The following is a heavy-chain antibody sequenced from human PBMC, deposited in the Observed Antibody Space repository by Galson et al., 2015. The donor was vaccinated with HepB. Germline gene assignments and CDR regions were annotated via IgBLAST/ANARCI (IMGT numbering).Heavy chain of an antibody. Sequence: TLSLTCVVSGGSIRNYYWSWVRQPPGKGLEWIGYIYDSGLTNYNPSLTSRVTISVDTSKNQSSLKLSSVTAADTAVYYCARWKSRRELGRAHFDYWGQGTLVTVSS. CDR3: ARWKSRRELGRAHFDY. CDR1: GGSIRNYY. J-gene: IGHJ4*02. V-gene: IGHV4-59*12. D-gene: IGHD7-27*01. CDR2: IYDSGLT.